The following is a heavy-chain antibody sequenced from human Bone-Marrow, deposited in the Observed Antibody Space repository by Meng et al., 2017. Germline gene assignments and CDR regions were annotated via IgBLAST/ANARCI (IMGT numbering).Heavy chain of an antibody. Sequence: VKLQRWGAGLLKPSETLSLTCAVYGGSFSGYYWSWIRQPPGKGLEWIGEINHSGSTNYNPSLKSRVTISVDTSKNQFSLKLSSVTAADTAVYYCARGSWLQLWLQDYWGQGTLVTVSS. CDR1: GGSFSGYY. D-gene: IGHD5-18*01. CDR2: INHSGST. J-gene: IGHJ4*02. V-gene: IGHV4-34*01. CDR3: ARGSWLQLWLQDY.